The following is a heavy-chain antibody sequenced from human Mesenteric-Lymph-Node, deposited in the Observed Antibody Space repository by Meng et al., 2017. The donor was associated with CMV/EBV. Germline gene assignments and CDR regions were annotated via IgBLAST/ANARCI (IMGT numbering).Heavy chain of an antibody. CDR3: AREGYCSSTSCYSYYGMDV. D-gene: IGHD2-2*02. J-gene: IGHJ6*02. CDR1: GYTFTGYY. Sequence: ASVKVSCKASGYTFTGYYMHWVRQAPGQGLEWMGWINPNSGGTNYAQKFQGRVTMTRDTSISTAYMELSRLRSDDTAVYYCAREGYCSSTSCYSYYGMDVWGQGTTVTVSS. CDR2: INPNSGGT. V-gene: IGHV1-2*02.